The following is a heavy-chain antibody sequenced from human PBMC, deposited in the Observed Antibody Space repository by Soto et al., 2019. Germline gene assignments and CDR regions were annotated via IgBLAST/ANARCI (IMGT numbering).Heavy chain of an antibody. CDR2: IDWDDDK. Sequence: SGPTLVNPTQTLTLTCTFPGFSLNTRGMCVSWIRQPPGKALEWLALIDWDDDKYYTSSLKTRLTISKDTSKSQVVFTMTNMDPADTATYYCARAPSGDCKNGMDVWGQGTTVTVSS. CDR1: GFSLNTRGMC. D-gene: IGHD2-21*02. V-gene: IGHV2-70*01. J-gene: IGHJ6*02. CDR3: ARAPSGDCKNGMDV.